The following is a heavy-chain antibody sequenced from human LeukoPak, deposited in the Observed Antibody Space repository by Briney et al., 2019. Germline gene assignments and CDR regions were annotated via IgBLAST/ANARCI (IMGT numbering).Heavy chain of an antibody. J-gene: IGHJ6*02. D-gene: IGHD3-10*01. Sequence: SETPSLTCTVSGGSISSYYWRWIRQPAGKGLEWIGRIYTSGSTNYNPSLKSRVTMSVDTSKNQFSLKLSSVTAADTAVYYCARSWFSGGFDYYYGMDVWGQGTTVTVSS. CDR2: IYTSGST. CDR3: ARSWFSGGFDYYYGMDV. CDR1: GGSISSYY. V-gene: IGHV4-4*07.